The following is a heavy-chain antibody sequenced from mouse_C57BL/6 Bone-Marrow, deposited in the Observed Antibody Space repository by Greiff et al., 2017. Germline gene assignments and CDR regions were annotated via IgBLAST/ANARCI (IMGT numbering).Heavy chain of an antibody. J-gene: IGHJ2*01. D-gene: IGHD1-1*01. CDR3: ARGAGYYGSSGVDC. Sequence: QVQLQQPGAELVKPGASVKLSCKASGYTFTSYWMHWVKQRPGQGLEWIGMIHPNSGSTNYNEKFKSKATLTVAKSSSTAYMQLSSLTSGSSAVYYCARGAGYYGSSGVDCWGQDTTLAVSS. CDR2: IHPNSGST. V-gene: IGHV1-64*01. CDR1: GYTFTSYW.